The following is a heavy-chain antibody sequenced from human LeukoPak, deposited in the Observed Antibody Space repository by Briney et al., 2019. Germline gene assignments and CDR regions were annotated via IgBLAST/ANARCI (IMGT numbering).Heavy chain of an antibody. CDR3: AELGITMIGGV. CDR2: ISSSGSTI. CDR1: GFTFSSYE. J-gene: IGHJ6*04. V-gene: IGHV3-48*03. Sequence: PGGSLRLSCAASGFTFSSYEIHWVRQAPGKGLEWVSYISSSGSTINYADSVKGRFTIPRDNAKNSLYLQMNSLRAEDTAVYYCAELGITMIGGVWGKGTTVTISS. D-gene: IGHD3-10*02.